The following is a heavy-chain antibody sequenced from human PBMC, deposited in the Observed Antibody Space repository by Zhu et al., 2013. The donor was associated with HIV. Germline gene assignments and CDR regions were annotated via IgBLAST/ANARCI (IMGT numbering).Heavy chain of an antibody. J-gene: IGHJ5*01. Sequence: QVQLVQSGAEVKEPGASVKVSCKASGYTFINYGISWVRQAPGQGLEWMGWISAYNGNTNYAQKLQGRVTMTTDTSTSTAYMELRSLRSDDTAVYYCARSTAARRRVYGWFDSVGPGNPGHRLL. CDR3: ARSTAARRRVYGWFDS. D-gene: IGHD6-6*01. CDR2: ISAYNGNT. CDR1: GYTFINYG. V-gene: IGHV1-18*01.